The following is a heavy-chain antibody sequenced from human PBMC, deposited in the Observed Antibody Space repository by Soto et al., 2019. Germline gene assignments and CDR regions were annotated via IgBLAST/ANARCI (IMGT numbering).Heavy chain of an antibody. V-gene: IGHV3-33*05. D-gene: IGHD3-16*01. CDR2: TSYDGSNN. CDR3: ARWGTTGGLEV. Sequence: VQLVESGGCVVQPGTSLRLSCVGSGFTFRRYVIHWVRQAPGKGLEWVALTSYDGSNNFYGDSVKGRFTISRDNSRTTVELQMDSLRLEDTALYYCARWGTTGGLEVWGQGTLVSVSS. CDR1: GFTFRRYV. J-gene: IGHJ4*02.